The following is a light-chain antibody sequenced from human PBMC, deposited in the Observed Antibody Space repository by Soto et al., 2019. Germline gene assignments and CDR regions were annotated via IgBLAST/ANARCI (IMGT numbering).Light chain of an antibody. CDR1: SSDVGRYNY. J-gene: IGLJ2*01. CDR3: SSYTGSRAPLV. Sequence: QSALTQPASVSGSPGQSITISCTGTSSDVGRYNYVSWYQQHPGKAPKLMIFDVSNRPSGVSNRFSGSKSGNTASLTISGLQAEDEADYYCSSYTGSRAPLVFGGGTKLTFL. V-gene: IGLV2-14*01. CDR2: DVS.